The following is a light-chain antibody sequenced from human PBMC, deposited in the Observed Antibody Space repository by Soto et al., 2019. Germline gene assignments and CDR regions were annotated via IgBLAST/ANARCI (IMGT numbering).Light chain of an antibody. CDR3: QQYDERPPLLS. J-gene: IGKJ4*01. CDR2: AAS. Sequence: EIVMTQSPATLSVSPGERATLSCRASQSVSTNLAWYQQKPGQAPRLLLYAASVRATGIPARFSGSGPGTEFTLTISSLQSEDFAVYFCQQYDERPPLLSFGEGTKGEIK. V-gene: IGKV3-15*01. CDR1: QSVSTN.